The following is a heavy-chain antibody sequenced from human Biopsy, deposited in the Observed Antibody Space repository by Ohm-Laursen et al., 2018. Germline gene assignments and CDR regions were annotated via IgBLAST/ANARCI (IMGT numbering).Heavy chain of an antibody. CDR2: IYNSESTST. Sequence: SDTLSLTCTVSGDSISSDIYYWVWIRQPPGKGLEWIGNIYNSESTSTYYNLSLKGRVSISVDTSHNQFSLKLTSVTAADTAVYFCARRVSGPGRVDPWGQGTLVTVSS. J-gene: IGHJ5*02. D-gene: IGHD2-8*01. V-gene: IGHV4-39*01. CDR3: ARRVSGPGRVDP. CDR1: GDSISSDIYY.